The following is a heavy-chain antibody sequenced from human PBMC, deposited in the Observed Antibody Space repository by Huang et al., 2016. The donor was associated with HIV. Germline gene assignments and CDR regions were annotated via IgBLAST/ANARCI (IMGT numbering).Heavy chain of an antibody. D-gene: IGHD1-26*01. CDR2: INESGST. J-gene: IGHJ4*02. CDR1: GVSFSGYY. V-gene: IGHV4-34*01. CDR3: ARDGPERSSGNYGASDY. Sequence: QVQLQQWDAGLLKPSETLSLTCAVYGVSFSGYYWSWIPQPPGKGLEWIGEINESGSTNSIPSLKRRVPVSVDTSKNQFSLRLSSGTAADTAVYYCARDGPERSSGNYGASDYWGQGTLVTVSS.